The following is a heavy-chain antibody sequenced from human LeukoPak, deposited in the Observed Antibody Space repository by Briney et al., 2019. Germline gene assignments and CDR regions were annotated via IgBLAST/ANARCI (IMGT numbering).Heavy chain of an antibody. CDR1: RFTFSNYA. CDR2: ISGSGHST. Sequence: PGGSLRLSCAASRFTFSNYAMTWVRQAPGKGLEWVSAISGSGHSTYYADSVKGRFTISRDNSKNTLYLHMNSLRAEDTAVYYCAKDQDYYYDSSGLYYWGQGTLVGVSS. V-gene: IGHV3-23*01. J-gene: IGHJ4*02. CDR3: AKDQDYYYDSSGLYY. D-gene: IGHD3-22*01.